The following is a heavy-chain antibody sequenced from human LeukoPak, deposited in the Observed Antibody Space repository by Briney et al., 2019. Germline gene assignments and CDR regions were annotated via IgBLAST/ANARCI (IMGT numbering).Heavy chain of an antibody. V-gene: IGHV3-7*01. CDR2: IKQDGSEK. CDR1: GFTFSSYW. J-gene: IGHJ5*02. Sequence: GGSLRLSCAASGFTFSSYWMSWVRQAPGKGLEWVANIKQDGSEKYYVDSVKGRFTISRDNAKNSLYLQMNSLRTEDTAVYYCARESDSNSNWFDPWGQGTLVTVSS. CDR3: ARESDSNSNWFDP. D-gene: IGHD4-11*01.